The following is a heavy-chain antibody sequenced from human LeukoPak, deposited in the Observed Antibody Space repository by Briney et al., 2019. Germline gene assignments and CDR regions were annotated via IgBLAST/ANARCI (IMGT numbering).Heavy chain of an antibody. CDR2: IIGSSGDT. J-gene: IGHJ4*02. CDR3: AKGAYDYIEMGYFDY. CDR1: GLSFSNFA. Sequence: GASLRPSCAASGLSFSNFAMSWVRQAPGKGLEWVSLIIGSSGDTFYADSVKGRFTISRDNSKNRLYLQMNSLRAEDTALYYCAKGAYDYIEMGYFDYWGQGTLVTVSS. D-gene: IGHD5-12*01. V-gene: IGHV3-23*01.